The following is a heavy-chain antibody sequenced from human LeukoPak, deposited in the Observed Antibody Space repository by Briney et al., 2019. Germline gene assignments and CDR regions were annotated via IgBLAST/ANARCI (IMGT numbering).Heavy chain of an antibody. CDR2: IIPIFGTA. D-gene: IGHD6-6*01. CDR1: GGTFSSYA. V-gene: IGHV1-69*05. J-gene: IGHJ3*02. CDR3: ARDIAARPDAFDI. Sequence: SLKVSCKASGGTFSSYAISWVREAPGQGLEWMGGIIPIFGTANYAQKFQGRVTITTDESTSTAYMELSSLRSEDTAVYYCARDIAARPDAFDIWGQGTMVTVSS.